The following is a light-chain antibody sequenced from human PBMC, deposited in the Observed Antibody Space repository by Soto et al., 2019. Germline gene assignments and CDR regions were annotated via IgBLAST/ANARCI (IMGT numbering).Light chain of an antibody. J-gene: IGLJ2*01. V-gene: IGLV2-11*01. CDR1: ISDVAGYNY. CDR3: SSYAGSNNLV. CDR2: DVT. Sequence: QSALTQPRSVSGSPGQSVTISCTGTISDVAGYNYVSWYQHHPGKAPKLLISDVTKRPSWVPDRFSGSKSGSTASLTISELQAEDEADYYCSSYAGSNNLVFGGGPSSPS.